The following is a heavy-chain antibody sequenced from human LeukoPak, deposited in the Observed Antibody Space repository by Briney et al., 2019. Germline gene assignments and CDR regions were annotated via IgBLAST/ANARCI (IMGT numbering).Heavy chain of an antibody. Sequence: GASVKVSRKASGYTFTGYYIHWVRQAPGQGLEWMGWINPNSGGTNYAQKFQGRVTMTRDTSISTAYMELSRLRSDDTAVYYCARVDSSGYYYEAGVYWGQGTLVTVSS. V-gene: IGHV1-2*02. D-gene: IGHD3-22*01. CDR1: GYTFTGYY. J-gene: IGHJ4*02. CDR3: ARVDSSGYYYEAGVY. CDR2: INPNSGGT.